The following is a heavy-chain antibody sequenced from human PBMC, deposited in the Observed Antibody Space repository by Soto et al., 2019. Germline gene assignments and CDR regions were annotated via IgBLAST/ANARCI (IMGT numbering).Heavy chain of an antibody. Sequence: QVQLVQSGAEVKKPGASVKVSCKDSGYTFTSYGISWVRKAPGQGLEWMGWISAHNVNTNYAQKLQGRVTMTTDTSTSTAYMELRSLRSDDTAVYYCARDLNSGSYGYDYDGMDVWGQGTTVTVSS. V-gene: IGHV1-18*01. CDR3: ARDLNSGSYGYDYDGMDV. CDR2: ISAHNVNT. CDR1: GYTFTSYG. D-gene: IGHD1-26*01. J-gene: IGHJ6*02.